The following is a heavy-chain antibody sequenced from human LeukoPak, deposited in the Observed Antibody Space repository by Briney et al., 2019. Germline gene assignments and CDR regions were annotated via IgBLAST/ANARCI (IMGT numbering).Heavy chain of an antibody. D-gene: IGHD2-15*01. CDR3: ASGRQDPIVVVVAATGGAFDI. V-gene: IGHV4-39*07. CDR2: IYYSGST. Sequence: SETLSLTCTVSGGSISSSSYYWGWIRQPPGKGLEWIGSIYYSGSTYYNPSLKSRVTISVDTSKNQFSLKLSSVTAADTAVYYCASGRQDPIVVVVAATGGAFDIWGQGTMVTVSS. CDR1: GGSISSSSYY. J-gene: IGHJ3*02.